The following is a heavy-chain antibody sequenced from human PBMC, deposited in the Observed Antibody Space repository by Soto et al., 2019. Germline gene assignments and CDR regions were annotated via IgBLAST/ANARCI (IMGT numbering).Heavy chain of an antibody. CDR2: IIPIFGTA. CDR1: GGTFSSYA. J-gene: IGHJ4*02. V-gene: IGHV1-69*01. D-gene: IGHD3-10*01. CDR3: AEGEQYYGSRSCYNVVDY. Sequence: QVQLVQSGAEVKKPGSSVKVSCKASGGTFSSYAISWVRQAPGQGLEWMGGIIPIFGTANYAQKFQGRVTITADESTSTAYMEPSNMRSEDTAVYYCAEGEQYYGSRSCYNVVDYWGQGTLVTVSS.